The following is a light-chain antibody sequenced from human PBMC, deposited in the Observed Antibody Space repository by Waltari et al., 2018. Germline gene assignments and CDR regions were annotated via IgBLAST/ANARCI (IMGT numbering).Light chain of an antibody. CDR3: SSYISSSTLEL. V-gene: IGLV2-14*03. CDR1: SSDGGGYNY. J-gene: IGLJ2*01. CDR2: DVS. Sequence: QSALTQPASVSGSPGQSITISCTGTSSDGGGYNYVPWYQQHPGKAPKLMIYDVSNRPSGVSNRFSGSKSGNTASLTISGLQAEDEADYYCSSYISSSTLELFGGGTSLTVL.